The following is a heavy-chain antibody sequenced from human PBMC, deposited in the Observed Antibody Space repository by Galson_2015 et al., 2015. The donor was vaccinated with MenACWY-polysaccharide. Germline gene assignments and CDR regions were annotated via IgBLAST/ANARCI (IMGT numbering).Heavy chain of an antibody. Sequence: SLRLSCAVSGFTFSDLYMTWVRQAPGKGLEWVSAISSGSDTAYYTDSVKGRFTISRDNSKDTVHLQMDSLRAEDTAAYYCVKGGWADNWGQGILVTVSS. CDR3: VKGGWADN. J-gene: IGHJ4*02. V-gene: IGHV3-23*01. D-gene: IGHD1-26*01. CDR1: GFTFSDLY. CDR2: ISSGSDTA.